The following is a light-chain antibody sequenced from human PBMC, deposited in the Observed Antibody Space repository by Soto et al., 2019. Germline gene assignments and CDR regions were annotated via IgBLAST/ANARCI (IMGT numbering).Light chain of an antibody. CDR1: QSININ. V-gene: IGKV3-15*01. J-gene: IGKJ3*01. CDR2: GAS. Sequence: VVMTQSPATLSVSPGERATLSCRASQSININLAWFQQKPGQAPRLLIYGASTRATGIPVRFSGSGSGTEFTLTISSLQSEDFAVYYCQQYDNWPFTFGPGTKVDVK. CDR3: QQYDNWPFT.